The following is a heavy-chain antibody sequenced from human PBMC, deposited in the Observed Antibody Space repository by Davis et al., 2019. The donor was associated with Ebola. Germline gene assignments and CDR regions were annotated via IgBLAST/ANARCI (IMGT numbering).Heavy chain of an antibody. J-gene: IGHJ3*01. D-gene: IGHD2/OR15-2a*01. CDR3: AKDNRNIWSEV. CDR2: HGTSGDT. Sequence: GGSLRLSCAASGFVFRNYVMSWVRQAPGKGLEWVSTHGTSGDTYYADSVKGRFTISRDNSKNTLHLQMNSLRVEDTAIYYCAKDNRNIWSEVWGQGTMVTVSS. CDR1: GFVFRNYV. V-gene: IGHV3-23*01.